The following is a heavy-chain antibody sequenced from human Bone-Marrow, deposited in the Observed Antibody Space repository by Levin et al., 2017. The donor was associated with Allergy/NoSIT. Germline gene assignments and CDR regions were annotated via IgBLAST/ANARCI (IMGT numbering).Heavy chain of an antibody. CDR3: ARADALYYYHMDV. J-gene: IGHJ6*03. CDR1: GDSISNSGYY. Sequence: PSETLSLTCRVSGDSISNSGYYWSWVRQSPGKGLEWIGYIYYLGRAFYNPSLKSRVTISVDTSANEFSLRLTSATAADTAVYYCARADALYYYHMDVWGNGTAVTVSS. CDR2: IYYLGRA. V-gene: IGHV4-31*03.